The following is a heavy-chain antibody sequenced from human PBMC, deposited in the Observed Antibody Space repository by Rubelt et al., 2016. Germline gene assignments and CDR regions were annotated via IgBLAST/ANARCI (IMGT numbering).Heavy chain of an antibody. V-gene: IGHV3-9*01. CDR1: GFTFSDSW. J-gene: IGHJ5*02. Sequence: EVQLVESGGGLIQPGGSLRLSCAASGFTFSDSWMTWVRQAPGKGLEWVSPISWNGNSVAYADSVKGRFNASRDNAKNSLYLQMNTLRVEDTAFYYCVKDIGIGITGTTRFDPWGQGTLVTVSS. CDR3: VKDIGIGITGTTRFDP. CDR2: ISWNGNSV. D-gene: IGHD1-20*01.